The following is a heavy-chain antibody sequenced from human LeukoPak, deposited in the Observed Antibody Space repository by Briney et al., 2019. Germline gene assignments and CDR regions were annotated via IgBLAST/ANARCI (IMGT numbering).Heavy chain of an antibody. CDR1: GDSMSSYY. CDR2: MSSSGIS. J-gene: IGHJ5*02. Sequence: PSETLSLTCTVSGDSMSSYYWSWIRQPAGKGLEWIGRMSSSGISTYSPSLKSRVTISIDTSRNQFSMNLNSVTAADTAVYYCAKGAGPPWFDPWGQGTLVTVSS. V-gene: IGHV4-4*07. D-gene: IGHD6-19*01. CDR3: AKGAGPPWFDP.